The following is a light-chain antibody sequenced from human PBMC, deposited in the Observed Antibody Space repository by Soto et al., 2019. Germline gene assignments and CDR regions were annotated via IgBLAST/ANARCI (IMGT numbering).Light chain of an antibody. CDR3: QQSFFMPRT. CDR2: DAS. Sequence: DDQMTQSPSSLSASVGDRVTITCRASRNIWTYLNWYQQKAGKAPSLLIYDASTLQAGVPSRFSGSGSGTDFSLTISSVEPEDFASYYCQQSFFMPRTFGQGTKLAI. V-gene: IGKV1-39*01. J-gene: IGKJ2*02. CDR1: RNIWTY.